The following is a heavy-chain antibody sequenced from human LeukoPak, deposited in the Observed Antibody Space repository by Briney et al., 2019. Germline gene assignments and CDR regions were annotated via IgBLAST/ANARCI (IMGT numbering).Heavy chain of an antibody. J-gene: IGHJ4*02. CDR2: IYSSGST. V-gene: IGHV4-59*12. CDR1: GGSINNYY. Sequence: SETLSLTCTVSGGSINNYYWSWIRQPPGKGLEWIGYIYSSGSTNYNPSLKSRVTISVDTSKNQFSLKLSSVNAADTAVYYCARAVYDYIWGSYRFDYWGQGTLVTVSS. D-gene: IGHD3-16*02. CDR3: ARAVYDYIWGSYRFDY.